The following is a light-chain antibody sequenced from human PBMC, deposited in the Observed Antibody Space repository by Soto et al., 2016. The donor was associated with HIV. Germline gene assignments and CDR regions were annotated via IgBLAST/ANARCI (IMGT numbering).Light chain of an antibody. J-gene: IGKJ2*01. CDR2: AAS. V-gene: IGKV1-6*01. Sequence: AIQMTQSPSSLSASVGDRVTITCRASQGIRNELGWYQQKPGKAPKLLIYAASSLGSGVPLRFSGSGSGTDFTLTISSQQPEDSASYFCLQDYNYPYTFGQGTKLEIK. CDR3: LQDYNYPYT. CDR1: QGIRNE.